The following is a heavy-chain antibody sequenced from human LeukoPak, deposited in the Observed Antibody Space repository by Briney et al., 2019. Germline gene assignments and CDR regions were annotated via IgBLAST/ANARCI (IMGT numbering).Heavy chain of an antibody. V-gene: IGHV3-23*01. CDR1: GFTFSSYA. CDR2: FSGSGGTT. CDR3: AKDPNYDSSGYTFDY. J-gene: IGHJ4*02. D-gene: IGHD3-22*01. Sequence: GGSLRLSCAASGFTFSSYAMNWVRQAPGRGLEWVSGFSGSGGTTYYADTVKGRFTISRDNSKNTLYLQMNSLRAEDTAVYYCAKDPNYDSSGYTFDYWGQGTLVTVSS.